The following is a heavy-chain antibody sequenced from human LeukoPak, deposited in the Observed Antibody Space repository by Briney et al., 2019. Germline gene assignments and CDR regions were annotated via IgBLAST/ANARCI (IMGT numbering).Heavy chain of an antibody. CDR1: GFTFSNYW. CDR2: IKQGGGET. V-gene: IGHV3-7*01. CDR3: ARGADGAFDY. Sequence: GGSLRLFCAASGFTFSNYWMNWVRQAPGKGPEWVANIKQGGGETYNVDFVKGRFSISRDNAKNSLYLQMNSLRAEDTAVYYCARGADGAFDYWGQGTLVTVSS. J-gene: IGHJ4*02. D-gene: IGHD5-24*01.